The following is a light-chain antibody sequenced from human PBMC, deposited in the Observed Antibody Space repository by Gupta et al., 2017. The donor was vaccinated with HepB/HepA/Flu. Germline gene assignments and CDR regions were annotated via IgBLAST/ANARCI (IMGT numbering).Light chain of an antibody. CDR3: MQALQTPIT. CDR2: LGS. Sequence: DIVMTQSPLSLPVTPGEPASISCRSSQSILHSNGYNYLDWNLQKTGQSPQLLIYLGSTRASGVPDRFSGSGLGTDFTLKISRAEAEEVGVYYCMQALQTPITFGGGTKVEIK. J-gene: IGKJ4*01. CDR1: QSILHSNGYNY. V-gene: IGKV2-28*01.